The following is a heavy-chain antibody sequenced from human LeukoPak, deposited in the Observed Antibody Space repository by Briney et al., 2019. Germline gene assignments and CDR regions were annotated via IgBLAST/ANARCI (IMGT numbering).Heavy chain of an antibody. D-gene: IGHD3-22*01. V-gene: IGHV3-48*03. J-gene: IGHJ6*03. CDR1: GFTFSSYE. Sequence: GGSLRLSCAASGFTFSSYEMNWVRQAPGKGLEWVSYISSSGSTIYYADSVKGRFTISRDNAKNSLSPQMNSLRAEDTAVYYCARANNYYDSSGYYSPAGEYYYYMDVWGKGTTVTISS. CDR2: ISSSGSTI. CDR3: ARANNYYDSSGYYSPAGEYYYYMDV.